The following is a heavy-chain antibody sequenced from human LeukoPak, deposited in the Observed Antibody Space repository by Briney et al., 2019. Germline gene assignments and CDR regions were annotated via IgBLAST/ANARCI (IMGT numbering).Heavy chain of an antibody. CDR3: AGGRDYVWGSYRYFYYFDY. D-gene: IGHD3-16*02. CDR2: IYTSGST. CDR1: GGSISSYY. V-gene: IGHV4-4*07. Sequence: SETPSLTCTVSGGSISSYYWSWIRQPAGKGLEWIGRIYTSGSTNYNPSLKSRVTISVDTSKNQFSLKLSSVTAADTAVYYCAGGRDYVWGSYRYFYYFDYWGQGTLVTVSS. J-gene: IGHJ4*02.